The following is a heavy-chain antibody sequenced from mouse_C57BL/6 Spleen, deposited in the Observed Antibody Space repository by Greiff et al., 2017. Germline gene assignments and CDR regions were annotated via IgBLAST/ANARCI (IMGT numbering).Heavy chain of an antibody. V-gene: IGHV1-64*01. D-gene: IGHD1-1*01. CDR3: YYGSSYDAY. CDR2: IHPNSGST. J-gene: IGHJ3*01. Sequence: QVQLQQPGAELVKPGASVKLSCKASGYTFTSYWMHWVKQRPGQGLEWIGMIHPNSGSTNYNEKFKSKATLTVDKSSSTAYMQLSSLTSEDSAVYYCYYGSSYDAYWGQGTLVTVSA. CDR1: GYTFTSYW.